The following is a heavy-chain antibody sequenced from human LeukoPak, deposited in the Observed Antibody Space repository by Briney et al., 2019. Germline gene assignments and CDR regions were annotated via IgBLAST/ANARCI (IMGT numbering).Heavy chain of an antibody. CDR1: GYTFTSYD. Sequence: ASVKVSCKASGYTFTSYDINWVRQATGQGLEWMGWMNPNSGNTGYAQKFQGRVTITRNTSISTAYMELSSLRSEDTAVYYCARGVRITIFGVVIAGAYYFDYWGQGTLVTVSS. J-gene: IGHJ4*02. CDR3: ARGVRITIFGVVIAGAYYFDY. CDR2: MNPNSGNT. D-gene: IGHD3-3*01. V-gene: IGHV1-8*03.